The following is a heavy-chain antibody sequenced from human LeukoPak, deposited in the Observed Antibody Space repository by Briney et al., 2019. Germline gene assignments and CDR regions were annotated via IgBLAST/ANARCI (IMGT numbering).Heavy chain of an antibody. D-gene: IGHD3-22*01. CDR1: GYTFTGYY. J-gene: IGHJ4*02. CDR3: ARAPMIVVVFPPRLDY. CDR2: INPNSGGT. V-gene: IGHV1-2*02. Sequence: ASVKVSCKTSGYTFTGYYMYWVRQAPGQGLEWMGWINPNSGGTNYAQKFQDRVTMTGDTSISTAYMELSRLTSDDTAVYYCARAPMIVVVFPPRLDYWGQGTLVTVSS.